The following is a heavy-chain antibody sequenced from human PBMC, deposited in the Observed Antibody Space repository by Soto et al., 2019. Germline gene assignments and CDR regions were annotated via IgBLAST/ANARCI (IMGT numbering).Heavy chain of an antibody. CDR2: IHSGGST. J-gene: IGHJ4*02. Sequence: EVQLVESGGGLVQPGGSLRLSCPASGFTVSRNFMNWVRQAPGKGLEWVSVIHSGGSTYYADSVKGRFTISRDNSKNTPYLQMNSLRAEDTAVYYCARGGPRSSGYDPFDYWGQGTLVTVSS. D-gene: IGHD3-22*01. V-gene: IGHV3-66*01. CDR3: ARGGPRSSGYDPFDY. CDR1: GFTVSRNF.